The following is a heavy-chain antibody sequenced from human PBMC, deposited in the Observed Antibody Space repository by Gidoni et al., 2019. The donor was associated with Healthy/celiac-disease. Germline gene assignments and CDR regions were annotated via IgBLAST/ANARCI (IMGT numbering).Heavy chain of an antibody. D-gene: IGHD6-13*01. CDR2: ISWDGGST. CDR3: AKDIGYSSPGDYFDY. J-gene: IGHJ4*02. Sequence: EVQLVESGGVVVQPGGSLRLSCAASGFTFDDYTMHWVRQAPGKGLEWVSLISWDGGSTYYADSVKGRFTISRDNSKNSLYLQMNSLRTEDTALYYCAKDIGYSSPGDYFDYWGQGTLVTVSS. CDR1: GFTFDDYT. V-gene: IGHV3-43*01.